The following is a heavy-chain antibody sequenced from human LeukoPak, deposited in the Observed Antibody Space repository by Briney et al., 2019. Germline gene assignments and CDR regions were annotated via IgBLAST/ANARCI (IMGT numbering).Heavy chain of an antibody. CDR3: AREMVRGVIDY. D-gene: IGHD3-10*01. Sequence: PGGSLRLSCAASGFTVSSNYMSWVRQAPGKGLEWVSVIYSGGSTYYADSVKGRFTISRDNSKNTLYLQMNSLGAEDTAVYYCAREMVRGVIDYWGQGTLVTVSS. CDR2: IYSGGST. CDR1: GFTVSSNY. V-gene: IGHV3-53*01. J-gene: IGHJ4*02.